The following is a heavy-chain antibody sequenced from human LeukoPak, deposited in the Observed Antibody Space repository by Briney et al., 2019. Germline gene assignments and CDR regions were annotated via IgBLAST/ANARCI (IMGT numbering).Heavy chain of an antibody. CDR2: IIPIFGTA. CDR1: GGTFSSYA. V-gene: IGHV1-69*06. J-gene: IGHJ6*03. D-gene: IGHD6-19*01. CDR3: ARAIAVAGSDYYHYYMDV. Sequence: SVKVSCEASGGTFSSYAISWVRQAPGQGLEWMGRIIPIFGTANYAQKFQGRVTITADKSTSTAYMELSSLRSEDTAVYYCARAIAVAGSDYYHYYMDVWGKGTTVTVSS.